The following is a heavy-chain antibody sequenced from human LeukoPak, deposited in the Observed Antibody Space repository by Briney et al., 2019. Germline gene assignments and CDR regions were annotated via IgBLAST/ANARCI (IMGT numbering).Heavy chain of an antibody. J-gene: IGHJ6*02. CDR3: AKSDGYYYYYGMDV. Sequence: GGSLRLSCAASGCTFSSYAMSWVRQAPGKGLEWVSGISGSGENTYYADSVKGRFTISRDNSKDTLYVQVNSLGTEDTAAYYCAKSDGYYYYYGMDVWGQGTTVTVSS. CDR2: ISGSGENT. V-gene: IGHV3-23*01. CDR1: GCTFSSYA.